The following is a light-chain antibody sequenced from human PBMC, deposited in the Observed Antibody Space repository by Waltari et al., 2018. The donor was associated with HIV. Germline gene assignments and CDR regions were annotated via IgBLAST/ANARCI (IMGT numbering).Light chain of an antibody. CDR1: SRDVGSYNL. CDR3: CSYAGSSTSWV. J-gene: IGLJ3*02. V-gene: IGLV2-23*01. CDR2: EGS. Sequence: QSALTQPASVSGSPGQSITISCTGTSRDVGSYNLVSWYQQHPGKAPKLMIYEGSKRPSGVSNRVSGSKSGNTASLTISGLQAEDEADYYCCSYAGSSTSWVFGGGTKLTVL.